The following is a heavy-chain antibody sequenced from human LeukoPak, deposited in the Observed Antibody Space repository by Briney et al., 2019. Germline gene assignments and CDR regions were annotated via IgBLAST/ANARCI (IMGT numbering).Heavy chain of an antibody. D-gene: IGHD2-15*01. CDR3: ARGGVVRYFDY. CDR2: IYYSGST. V-gene: IGHV4-59*01. J-gene: IGHJ4*02. Sequence: SETLSLTCTVSGGSISSYYWFWIRQPPGKGLEWIGYIYYSGSTNYNPSLKSRVTISVDTSKNQFSLKLSSVTAADTAVYYCARGGVVRYFDYWGQGTLVTVSS. CDR1: GGSISSYY.